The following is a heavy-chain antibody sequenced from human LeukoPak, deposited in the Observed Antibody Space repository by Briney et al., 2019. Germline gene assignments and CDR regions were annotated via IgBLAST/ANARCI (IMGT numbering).Heavy chain of an antibody. CDR1: GDSINTYT. CDR3: ARDAAHDYGDYGFDY. D-gene: IGHD4-17*01. V-gene: IGHV4-59*01. CDR2: IYYSGST. J-gene: IGHJ4*02. Sequence: SETLSLTCAVSGDSINTYTWWHWVRQPPGKGLEWIGYIYYSGSTNYNPSLKSRVTISVDTSKNQFSLKLSSVTAADTAVYYCARDAAHDYGDYGFDYWGQGTLVTVSS.